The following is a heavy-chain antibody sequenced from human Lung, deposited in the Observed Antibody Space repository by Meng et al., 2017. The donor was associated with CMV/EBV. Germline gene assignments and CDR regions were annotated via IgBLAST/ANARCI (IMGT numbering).Heavy chain of an antibody. D-gene: IGHD6-19*01. CDR3: ARTSSSGLDC. CDR2: FYNGGPT. J-gene: IGHJ4*02. CDR1: GGSISSTDYH. V-gene: IGHV4-39*07. Sequence: SETLSLXCSVSGGSISSTDYHWGWIRQPPGKGLEWIGSFYNGGPTSYNPSLKSRVTIPIDMSTNQFSLKLSSATAPDTAVYYRARTSSSGLDCSGRGTLVTVSS.